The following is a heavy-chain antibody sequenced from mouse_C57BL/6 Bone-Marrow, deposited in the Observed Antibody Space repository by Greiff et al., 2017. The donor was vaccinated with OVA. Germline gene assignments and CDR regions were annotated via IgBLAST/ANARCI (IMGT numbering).Heavy chain of an antibody. CDR2: IWSGGST. Sequence: VQLQQSGPGLVQPSQSLSITCTVSGFSLTSYGVHWVRQSPGKGLEWLGVIWSGGSTDYNAAFISRLSISKDNSKSQVFFKMNSLQADDTAIYYCASYSNYAYFDVWGTGTTVTVSS. CDR3: ASYSNYAYFDV. J-gene: IGHJ1*03. V-gene: IGHV2-2*01. CDR1: GFSLTSYG. D-gene: IGHD2-5*01.